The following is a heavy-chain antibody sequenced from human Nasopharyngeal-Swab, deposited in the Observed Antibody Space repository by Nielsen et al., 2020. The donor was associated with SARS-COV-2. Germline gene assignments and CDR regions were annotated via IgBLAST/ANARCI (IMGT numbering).Heavy chain of an antibody. V-gene: IGHV4-59*01. CDR1: GGSISSYY. CDR3: ASSMTAETYFDY. D-gene: IGHD2-2*01. J-gene: IGHJ4*02. Sequence: SETLSLTCTVSGGSISSYYWCWIRQPPGKGLEWIGYIYYSGSTNYNPSLKSRVTISVDTSKNQFSLKLSSVTAADTAVYYCASSMTAETYFDYWGQGTLVTVSS. CDR2: IYYSGST.